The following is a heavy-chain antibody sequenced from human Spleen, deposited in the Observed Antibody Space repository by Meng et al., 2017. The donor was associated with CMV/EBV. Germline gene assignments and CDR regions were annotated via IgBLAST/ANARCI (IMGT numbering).Heavy chain of an antibody. CDR3: AKPLADDYGDYAEHNYYYYGMDV. CDR2: ISGSGGST. D-gene: IGHD4-17*01. CDR1: GFTFSSYA. J-gene: IGHJ6*02. Sequence: GESLKISCAASGFTFSSYAMSWVRQAPGKGLEWVSAISGSGGSTYYADSVKGRFTISRDNSKNTLYLQMNSLRAEDTAVYYCAKPLADDYGDYAEHNYYYYGMDVWGQGTTVTVSS. V-gene: IGHV3-23*01.